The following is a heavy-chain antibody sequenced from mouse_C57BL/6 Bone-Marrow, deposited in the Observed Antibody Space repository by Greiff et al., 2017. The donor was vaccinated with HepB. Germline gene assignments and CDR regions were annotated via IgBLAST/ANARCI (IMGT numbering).Heavy chain of an antibody. Sequence: QVQLKQSGAELARPGASVKLSCKASGYTFTSYGISWVKQRTGQGLEWIGEIYPRSGNTYYNEKFKGKATLTADKSSSTAYMELRSLTSEDSAVYFGARPSTTVVAHFDHWGQGTTLTVSS. V-gene: IGHV1-81*01. D-gene: IGHD1-1*01. CDR3: ARPSTTVVAHFDH. CDR1: GYTFTSYG. J-gene: IGHJ2*01. CDR2: IYPRSGNT.